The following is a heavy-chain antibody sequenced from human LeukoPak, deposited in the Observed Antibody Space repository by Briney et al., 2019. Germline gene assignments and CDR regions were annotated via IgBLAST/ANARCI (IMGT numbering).Heavy chain of an antibody. V-gene: IGHV1-46*01. D-gene: IGHD3-9*01. J-gene: IGHJ4*02. CDR1: GYTFTSYY. CDR3: ARGGSLLYFDWNQPLDY. Sequence: ASVKVSCKGSGYTFTSYYMHGVRQAPGQGLEWMGIINPSGGSTSYAQKFQGRVTMTRDTSTSTVYMELSSLRSEDTAVYYCARGGSLLYFDWNQPLDYWGQGTLVTVSS. CDR2: INPSGGST.